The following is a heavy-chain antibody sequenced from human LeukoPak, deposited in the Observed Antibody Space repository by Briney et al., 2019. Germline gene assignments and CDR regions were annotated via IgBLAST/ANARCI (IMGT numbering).Heavy chain of an antibody. CDR2: FSYSGNI. CDR1: GASINSGTYY. D-gene: IGHD3-10*01. CDR3: ARRSYGVPFDP. J-gene: IGHJ5*02. Sequence: TSEILSLTCTVSGASINSGTYYWGWVRQPPGKGLEWIGTFSYSGNIYYNPSLKSRVTISVDMSKNQFSLELTSVTAADTAVYYCARRSYGVPFDPWGQGILVTVSS. V-gene: IGHV4-39*01.